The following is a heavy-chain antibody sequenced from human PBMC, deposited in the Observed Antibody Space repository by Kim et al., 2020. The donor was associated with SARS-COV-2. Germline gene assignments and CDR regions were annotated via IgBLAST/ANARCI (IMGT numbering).Heavy chain of an antibody. CDR2: ISYDGSNK. CDR1: GFTFSSYG. J-gene: IGHJ4*02. Sequence: GGSLRLSCAASGFTFSSYGMHWVRQAPGKGLEWVAVISYDGSNKYYADSVKGRFTISRDNSKNTLYLQMNSLRAEDTAVYYCAKGSDIVVVELGDYWGQGTLVTVSS. D-gene: IGHD2-15*01. V-gene: IGHV3-30*18. CDR3: AKGSDIVVVELGDY.